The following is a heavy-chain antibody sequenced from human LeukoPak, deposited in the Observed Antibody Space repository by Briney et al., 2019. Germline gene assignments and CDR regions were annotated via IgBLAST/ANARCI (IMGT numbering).Heavy chain of an antibody. V-gene: IGHV4-39*01. CDR3: ARHPPRDGSAFDY. Sequence: SEPLSLTCTVSGGPISSGSYYWGWIRQPPGKGLEWIASMYYSGPPFYSPFLKSRVTISVDTSKNQLSLKLGSVTAADTAVYYCARHPPRDGSAFDYWGQGTLVTVSS. CDR1: GGPISSGSYY. CDR2: MYYSGPP. J-gene: IGHJ4*02.